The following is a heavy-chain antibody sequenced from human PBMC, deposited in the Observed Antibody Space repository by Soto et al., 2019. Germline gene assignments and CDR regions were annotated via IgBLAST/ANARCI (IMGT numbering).Heavy chain of an antibody. CDR1: GFTFDDYA. V-gene: IGHV3-23*04. D-gene: IGHD2-15*01. J-gene: IGHJ4*02. CDR2: ISGSGGST. CDR3: AKAPHLDIVVVVAATRFDY. Sequence: EVQLVESGGGLVQPGRSLRLSCAASGFTFDDYAMHWVRQAPGKGLEWVSGISGSGGSTYYADSVKGRFTISRDNSKNTLYLQMNSLRAEDTAVYYCAKAPHLDIVVVVAATRFDYWGQGTLVTVSS.